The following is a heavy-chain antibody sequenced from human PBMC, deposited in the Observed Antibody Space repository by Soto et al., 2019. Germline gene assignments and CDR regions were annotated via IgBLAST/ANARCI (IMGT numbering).Heavy chain of an antibody. CDR3: ARLYSSGWYYFDY. CDR2: IIYSGST. V-gene: IGHV4-39*01. D-gene: IGHD6-19*01. J-gene: IGHJ4*02. Sequence: QLQLQESGPGLVKPSETLSLTCTVSGGSISSSSYYWGWIRQPPGKGLEWIGSIIYSGSTHYNPSLKSRLPISVDTSKNQFSLKLSAVTAADTAVYYCARLYSSGWYYFDYWGQGTLVTVSS. CDR1: GGSISSSSYY.